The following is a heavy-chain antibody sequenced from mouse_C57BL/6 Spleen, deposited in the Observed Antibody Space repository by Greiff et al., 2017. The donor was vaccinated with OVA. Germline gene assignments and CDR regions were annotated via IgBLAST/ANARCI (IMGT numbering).Heavy chain of an antibody. CDR1: GYAFTNYL. CDR2: INPGSGGT. D-gene: IGHD3-3*01. V-gene: IGHV1-54*01. CDR3: ARGAGDAMDY. J-gene: IGHJ4*01. Sequence: QVQLKQSGAELVRPGTSVKVSCKASGYAFTNYLIEWVKQRPGQGLEWIGVINPGSGGTNYNEKFKGKATLTADKSSSTAYMQLSSLTSEDSAVYFCARGAGDAMDYWGQGTSVTVSS.